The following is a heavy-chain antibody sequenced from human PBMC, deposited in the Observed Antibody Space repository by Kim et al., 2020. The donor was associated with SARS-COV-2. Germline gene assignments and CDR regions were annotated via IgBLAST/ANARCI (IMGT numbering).Heavy chain of an antibody. CDR3: ARDRFRGMDV. J-gene: IGHJ6*02. Sequence: GGSLRLSCAASGFTFSTYAMDWVRQAPGKGLEWVALISYDGSIKYYADSVQGRFSISRDNSKNTLYLQLNSLRADDTAVYYCARDRFRGMDVWGQGTTVTVSS. CDR1: GFTFSTYA. CDR2: ISYDGSIK. D-gene: IGHD3-10*01. V-gene: IGHV3-30*04.